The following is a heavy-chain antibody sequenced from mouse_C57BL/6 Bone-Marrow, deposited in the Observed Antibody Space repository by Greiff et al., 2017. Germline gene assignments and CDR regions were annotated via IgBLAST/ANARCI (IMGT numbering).Heavy chain of an antibody. D-gene: IGHD1-1*01. Sequence: VQLQQSGAELVRPGTSVKMSCKASGYTFTNYWIGWAKQRPGHGLEWIGDIYPGGGYTNYNEKFKGKATLTADKYSSTAYLHFSSLTSDDSAIYYCARTGYGSSHYAMDYWGQGTSVTVSS. CDR3: ARTGYGSSHYAMDY. CDR2: IYPGGGYT. V-gene: IGHV1-63*01. CDR1: GYTFTNYW. J-gene: IGHJ4*01.